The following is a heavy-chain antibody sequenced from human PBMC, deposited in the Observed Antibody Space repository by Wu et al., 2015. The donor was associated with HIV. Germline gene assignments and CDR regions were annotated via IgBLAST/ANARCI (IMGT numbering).Heavy chain of an antibody. J-gene: IGHJ4*02. Sequence: QVQLKESGPGLVKPSETLSVTCGVSGYSIRSGYFWGWVRQPPGKGLEWIGNVYHSGSDRYNPFLKSRVTISIDTSENQLSLKMTSVTAADTAVYYCASLLQYTSGRPFDNWGQGTLVTVSS. CDR3: ASLLQYTSGRPFDN. V-gene: IGHV4-38-2*01. CDR1: GYSIRSGYF. D-gene: IGHD3-22*01. CDR2: VYHSGSD.